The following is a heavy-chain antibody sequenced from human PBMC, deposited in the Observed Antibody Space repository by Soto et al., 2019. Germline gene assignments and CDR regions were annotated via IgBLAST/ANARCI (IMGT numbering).Heavy chain of an antibody. CDR1: GFTFSSYA. CDR2: ISGSGGST. D-gene: IGHD3-9*01. Sequence: LRLSCAASGFTFSSYAMSWVRQAPGRGLEWVSAISGSGGSTYYADSVKGRFTISRDNSKNTLYLQMNSLRAEDTAVYYCAKGTDVLRYFDWLSEFDYWGQGTLVTVSS. CDR3: AKGTDVLRYFDWLSEFDY. J-gene: IGHJ4*02. V-gene: IGHV3-23*01.